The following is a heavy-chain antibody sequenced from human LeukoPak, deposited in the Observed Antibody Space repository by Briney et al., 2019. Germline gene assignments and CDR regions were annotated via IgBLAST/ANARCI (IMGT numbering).Heavy chain of an antibody. V-gene: IGHV1-18*01. CDR1: GYTFTSYG. D-gene: IGHD3-22*01. CDR3: ARAYRGIVVVITPFGY. CDR2: ISAYNGNT. J-gene: IGHJ4*02. Sequence: ASVKVSCKASGYTFTSYGISWVRQAPGQGLEWMGWISAYNGNTNYAQKLQGRVTMTTDTSTSTAYMELRSLRSDDTAVYYCARAYRGIVVVITPFGYWGQGTLVTVSS.